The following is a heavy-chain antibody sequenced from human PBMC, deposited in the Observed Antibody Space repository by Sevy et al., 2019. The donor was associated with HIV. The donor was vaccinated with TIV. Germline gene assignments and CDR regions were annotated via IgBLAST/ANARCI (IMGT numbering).Heavy chain of an antibody. D-gene: IGHD5-18*01. V-gene: IGHV3-49*03. Sequence: GGSLRLSCTASGFTFGDYAMSWFRQAPGKGLEWVGFIRSKAYGGTTEYAASVKGRFTISRDDSKSIAYLQMNSLKTEDTAVYYCTRLDIAMGYYYYYYMDVWGKGTTVTVSS. J-gene: IGHJ6*03. CDR3: TRLDIAMGYYYYYYMDV. CDR1: GFTFGDYA. CDR2: IRSKAYGGTT.